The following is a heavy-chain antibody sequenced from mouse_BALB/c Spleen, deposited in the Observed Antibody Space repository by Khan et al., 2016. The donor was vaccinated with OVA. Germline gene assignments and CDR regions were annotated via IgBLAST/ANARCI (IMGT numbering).Heavy chain of an antibody. CDR2: INPSTDYT. CDR3: VNHGSSSAWVTY. Sequence: QVQLKESGAELAKPGASVKMSCKASGYTFANYWMHWVKQRPGQGLEWIGYINPSTDYTEYNQKFKDKATLTADKSSSTAYMQLTSLTSEDSALYYGVNHGSSSAWVTYWGQGTLVTVSA. J-gene: IGHJ3*01. V-gene: IGHV1-7*01. D-gene: IGHD1-1*01. CDR1: GYTFANYW.